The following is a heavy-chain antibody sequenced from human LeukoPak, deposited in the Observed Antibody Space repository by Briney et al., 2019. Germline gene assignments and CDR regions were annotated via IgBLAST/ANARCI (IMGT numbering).Heavy chain of an antibody. D-gene: IGHD6-19*01. V-gene: IGHV6-1*01. J-gene: IGHJ6*02. CDR1: GDRVSSNSAA. Sequence: SQTLSLTCAISGDRVSSNSAAWNWIRQSPSRGLEWLGRTYYRSKWYNDYAVSVKSRITINPDTSKNQFSLQLNSVTPEDTAVYYCARALAVAGTFYYYGMDVWGQGTTVTVSS. CDR2: TYYRSKWYN. CDR3: ARALAVAGTFYYYGMDV.